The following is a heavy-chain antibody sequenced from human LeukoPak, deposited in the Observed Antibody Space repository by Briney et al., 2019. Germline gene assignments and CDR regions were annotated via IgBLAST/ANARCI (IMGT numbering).Heavy chain of an antibody. V-gene: IGHV4-59*01. CDR2: VYHSGTT. CDR3: ARILYDYVWGSYRSGEYHFDY. J-gene: IGHJ4*02. CDR1: GGSITSYY. D-gene: IGHD3-16*02. Sequence: PSETLSLTCTVSGGSITSYYWSWIRQPPGKGLEWIGYVYHSGTTNYNPSLKSRVTMSVDSSRNEFSLNLRSVTAADTAVYYCARILYDYVWGSYRSGEYHFDYWGPGTLVTVSS.